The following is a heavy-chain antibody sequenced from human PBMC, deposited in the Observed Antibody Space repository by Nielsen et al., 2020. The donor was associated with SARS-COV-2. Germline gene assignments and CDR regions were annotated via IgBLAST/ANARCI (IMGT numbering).Heavy chain of an antibody. CDR1: GYTFTNYA. J-gene: IGHJ5*02. CDR2: ISAYNGNT. Sequence: ASVKVSCKASGYTFTNYAMNWVRQAPGQGLEWMGWISAYNGNTNYAQKLQGRVTMTTDTSTSTAYMELRSLRSDDTAVYYCARGRTLQRVWFDPWGQGTLVTVSS. D-gene: IGHD4-11*01. CDR3: ARGRTLQRVWFDP. V-gene: IGHV1-18*01.